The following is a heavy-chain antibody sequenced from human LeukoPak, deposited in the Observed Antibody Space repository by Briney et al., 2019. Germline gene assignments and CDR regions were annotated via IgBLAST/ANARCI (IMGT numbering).Heavy chain of an antibody. CDR1: GGSISSGSYY. Sequence: SEALSLTCTVSGGSISSGSYYWSWIRQPAGKGLEWIGRIYTSGSTNYNPSLKSRVTISVDTSKNQFSLKLSSVTAADTAVYYCARDRRTGTTFSFDYWGQGTLVTVSS. J-gene: IGHJ4*02. V-gene: IGHV4-61*02. CDR3: ARDRRTGTTFSFDY. CDR2: IYTSGST. D-gene: IGHD1-7*01.